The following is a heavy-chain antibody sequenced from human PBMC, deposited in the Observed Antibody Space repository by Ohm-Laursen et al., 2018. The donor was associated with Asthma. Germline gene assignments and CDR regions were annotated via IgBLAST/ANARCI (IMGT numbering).Heavy chain of an antibody. CDR2: GGSYYDGGLK. D-gene: IGHD3-3*01. CDR3: ARDVMEWYLPAFDF. J-gene: IGHJ4*02. CDR1: GFTFSSFS. Sequence: SLRLSCAASGFTFSSFSMHWVRQAPGKGLEWVAVGGSYYDGGLKYYADSVNGRFTVSRDDSKNTLYLQMNSLRPDDTAVYYCARDVMEWYLPAFDFWGQGTLVTVSS. V-gene: IGHV3-30-3*01.